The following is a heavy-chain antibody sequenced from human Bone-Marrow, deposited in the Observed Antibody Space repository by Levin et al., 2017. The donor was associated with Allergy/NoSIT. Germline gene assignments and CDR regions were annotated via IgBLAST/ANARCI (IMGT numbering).Heavy chain of an antibody. D-gene: IGHD3-10*01. Sequence: PGGSLRLSCAASGFTFGNYWMHWVRQAPGRALVCVSRSNTDGSSTTYADSVKGRFTISRDNAKNTLYLEMTSLRADDTAVYFCARGGSNYGPDYWGQGTLVTVSS. J-gene: IGHJ4*02. CDR1: GFTFGNYW. V-gene: IGHV3-74*01. CDR2: SNTDGSST. CDR3: ARGGSNYGPDY.